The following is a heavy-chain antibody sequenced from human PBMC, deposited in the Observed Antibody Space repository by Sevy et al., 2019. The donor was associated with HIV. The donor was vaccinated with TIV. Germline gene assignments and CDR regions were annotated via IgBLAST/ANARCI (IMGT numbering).Heavy chain of an antibody. CDR2: IYYTGKT. D-gene: IGHD2-21*02. J-gene: IGHJ3*01. V-gene: IGHV4-59*01. CDR1: GGSISTYY. Sequence: SELSLTCTVSGGSISTYYWSWIRQPPGKGLQWIGYIYYTGKTNYNPSLQTPVTMSIDTSKNQFSLRLSSVTSADTAMYYCARLSRNNVVVTGVRRDGFDVWGQGTMVTVSS. CDR3: ARLSRNNVVVTGVRRDGFDV.